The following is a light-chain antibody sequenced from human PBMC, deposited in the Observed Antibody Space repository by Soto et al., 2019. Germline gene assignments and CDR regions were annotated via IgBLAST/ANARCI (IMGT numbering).Light chain of an antibody. CDR3: HQRYNRPRT. CDR2: AAA. J-gene: IGKJ1*01. CDR1: QSISSY. V-gene: IGKV3-11*01. Sequence: EIQLTQSPATLSASPGNRATISCRASQSISSYLTCYQQNPGEAPRLLIHAAATRPSGIPARFSGSGSGTDFTLTISSLQPEDFAAYYCHQRYNRPRTFGQGTKVDIK.